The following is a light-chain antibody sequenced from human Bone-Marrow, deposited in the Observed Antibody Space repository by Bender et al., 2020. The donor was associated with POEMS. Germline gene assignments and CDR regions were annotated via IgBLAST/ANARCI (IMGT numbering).Light chain of an antibody. CDR3: SAWDDSLGGWV. V-gene: IGLV1-36*01. CDR1: SSNIGNHG. Sequence: QSVVTQPPSLSEAPRQRVTISCSGSSSNIGNHGVHWYQQLPGEAPKLLIYYDDLLTPGVSDRFSASKSVTSAYLDISELQSEDGALYYCSAWDDSLGGWVFGGGTKLTVL. J-gene: IGLJ3*02. CDR2: YDD.